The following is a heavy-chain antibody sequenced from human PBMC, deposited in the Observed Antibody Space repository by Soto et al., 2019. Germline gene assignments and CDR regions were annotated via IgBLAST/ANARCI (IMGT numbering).Heavy chain of an antibody. D-gene: IGHD3-22*01. CDR3: ARDYYKYYDSSGYYRSPAY. CDR1: GFTFSTYA. J-gene: IGHJ4*02. Sequence: PGGSLRLSCAASGFTFSTYAMSWVRQAPGKGLEWVSTINTSGGSTYYADSVKGRFTISRDNSRNTLFLQMNSLRAEDTAVYYCARDYYKYYDSSGYYRSPAYWGQGTLVTVSS. CDR2: INTSGGST. V-gene: IGHV3-23*01.